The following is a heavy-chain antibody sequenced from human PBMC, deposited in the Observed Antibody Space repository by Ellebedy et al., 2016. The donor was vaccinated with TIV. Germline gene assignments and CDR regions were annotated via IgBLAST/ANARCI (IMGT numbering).Heavy chain of an antibody. D-gene: IGHD3-22*01. Sequence: PGGSLRLSCAASGFTVSIYAMSWVRQAPGKGLEWVSVISDSGAATYYGDSVKGRFTISRDNSKNTLFLQMNSLRVDDTAVYYCAKVHSRDFDYWGQGTLVTISS. V-gene: IGHV3-23*01. CDR1: GFTVSIYA. J-gene: IGHJ4*02. CDR2: ISDSGAAT. CDR3: AKVHSRDFDY.